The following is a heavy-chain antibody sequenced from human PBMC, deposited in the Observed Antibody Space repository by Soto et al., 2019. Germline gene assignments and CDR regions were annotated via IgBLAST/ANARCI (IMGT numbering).Heavy chain of an antibody. CDR2: IYYSGST. CDR1: GGSISSGDYY. V-gene: IGHV4-30-4*01. D-gene: IGHD6-13*01. J-gene: IGHJ5*02. Sequence: PSETLSLTCTVSGGSISSGDYYWSWIRQPPGKGLEWIGYIYYSGSTYYNPSLKSRVTMSIDTSKNLFSLNLSSVTAADTAVYYCARAGGAGSGHDWFDPWGQGTLVTVSS. CDR3: ARAGGAGSGHDWFDP.